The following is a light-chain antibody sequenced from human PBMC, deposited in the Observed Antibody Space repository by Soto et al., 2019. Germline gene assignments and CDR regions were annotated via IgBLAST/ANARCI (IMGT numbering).Light chain of an antibody. CDR3: QQSYTTPYT. CDR2: AAS. Sequence: DIQMTQSPSSPSASVGDRVTITCRASQSIISYLNWYQQKPGKAPKLLIYAASSLQSGVPSRFSGSGSGTDFTLTISSLQPEDFATYYCQQSYTTPYTFGQGTKLEIK. J-gene: IGKJ2*01. V-gene: IGKV1-39*01. CDR1: QSIISY.